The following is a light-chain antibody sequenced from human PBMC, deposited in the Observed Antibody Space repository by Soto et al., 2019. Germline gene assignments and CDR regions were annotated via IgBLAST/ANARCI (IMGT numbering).Light chain of an antibody. CDR1: KSDIGVYDF. Sequence: QSVLTQPPSASGSPGQSVTISCTGTKSDIGVYDFVSWYQHHPGKAPRLIIYEVVQRPSGVPDRFSGSKSGNAASLTVSGLQAADEADYFCKSYAGSNTYVLGSGTKV. J-gene: IGLJ1*01. V-gene: IGLV2-8*01. CDR2: EVV. CDR3: KSYAGSNTYV.